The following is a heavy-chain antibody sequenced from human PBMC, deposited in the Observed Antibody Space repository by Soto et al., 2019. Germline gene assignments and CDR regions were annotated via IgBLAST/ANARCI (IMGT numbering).Heavy chain of an antibody. J-gene: IGHJ6*02. CDR3: ARATYPTAYGMDV. CDR2: IYSGGST. Sequence: EVQLVESGGGLVQPGGSLRLSCAASGFTVSSNYMSWVRQAPGKGLEWVSVIYSGGSTYYADSVKGRFTISRDNSKNTLYLQMNSRRAEDTAVYYCARATYPTAYGMDVWGQGPTVTVSS. CDR1: GFTVSSNY. V-gene: IGHV3-66*01. D-gene: IGHD2-2*01.